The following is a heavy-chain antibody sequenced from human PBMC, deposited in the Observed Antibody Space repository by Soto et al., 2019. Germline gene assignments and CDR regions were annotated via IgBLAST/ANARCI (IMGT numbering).Heavy chain of an antibody. Sequence: QVQLQQWGAGLLKPSETLSLTCAVYGGSFSGYSWTWIRQPPGTGLEWIGEINHSGSTNYHPSLKSRVTIPVDTSKNQFSLKLTSVTAADTAVYYCARDKITGLFDYWGQGTLVTVSS. V-gene: IGHV4-34*01. J-gene: IGHJ4*02. CDR3: ARDKITGLFDY. D-gene: IGHD2-8*02. CDR1: GGSFSGYS. CDR2: INHSGST.